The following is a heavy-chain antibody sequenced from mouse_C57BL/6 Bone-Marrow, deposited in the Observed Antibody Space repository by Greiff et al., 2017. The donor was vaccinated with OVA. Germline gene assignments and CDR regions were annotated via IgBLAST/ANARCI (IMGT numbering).Heavy chain of an antibody. J-gene: IGHJ4*01. Sequence: EVKLVESGGGLVQPGGSLKLSCAASGFTFSDFYMYWIRQTPEKRLEWVAYISNGGGSTYYPDTVKGRFTISRDNAKNTLYLQMSRLKSEDTAMYYCARLDAMDYWGQGPPFTVSS. V-gene: IGHV5-12*01. CDR3: ARLDAMDY. CDR1: GFTFSDFY. CDR2: ISNGGGST.